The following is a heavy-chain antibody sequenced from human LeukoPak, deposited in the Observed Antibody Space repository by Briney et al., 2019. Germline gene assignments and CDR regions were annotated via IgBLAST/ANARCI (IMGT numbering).Heavy chain of an antibody. Sequence: GGSLRLSCAASGFTFSSYAMSWVRQAPGKGLEWVSAISGSGGTTYYADSVNGRFTISRDNSKNTRYLQKNSLKAEDTAVYYCAKDNPTAYSSSSRGGYCGQGTLATVSS. D-gene: IGHD6-6*01. V-gene: IGHV3-23*01. J-gene: IGHJ4*02. CDR2: ISGSGGTT. CDR3: AKDNPTAYSSSSRGGY. CDR1: GFTFSSYA.